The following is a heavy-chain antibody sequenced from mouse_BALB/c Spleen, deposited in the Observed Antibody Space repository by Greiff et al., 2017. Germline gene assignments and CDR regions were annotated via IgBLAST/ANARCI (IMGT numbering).Heavy chain of an antibody. CDR2: INPYNGAT. J-gene: IGHJ2*01. V-gene: IGHV1-31*01. CDR3: ARWGDDYLDY. CDR1: GYSFTGYY. Sequence: VQLQQSGPELVKPGASVKISCKASGYSFTGYYMHWVKQSHVKSLEWIGRINPYNGATSYNQNFKDKASLTVDKSSSTAYMELHSLTSEDSAVYYCARWGDDYLDYWGQGTTLTVSS. D-gene: IGHD2-3*01.